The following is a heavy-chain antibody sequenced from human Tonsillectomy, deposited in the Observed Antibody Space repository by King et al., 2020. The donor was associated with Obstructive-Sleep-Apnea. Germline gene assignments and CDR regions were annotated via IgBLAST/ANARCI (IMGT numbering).Heavy chain of an antibody. CDR2: ISPYNGNT. V-gene: IGHV1-18*01. D-gene: IGHD3-22*01. Sequence: VQLVESGAEVKKPGASVNVSCKASGYTFTTFGINWVRQSPGQGLEWMGWISPYNGNTNFAQKLQGRLTMTTDTSTNTAYMGLRSLRSDDTAVYYCARGTYFDSSGSPDYWGQGTLVTVSS. CDR3: ARGTYFDSSGSPDY. CDR1: GYTFTTFG. J-gene: IGHJ4*02.